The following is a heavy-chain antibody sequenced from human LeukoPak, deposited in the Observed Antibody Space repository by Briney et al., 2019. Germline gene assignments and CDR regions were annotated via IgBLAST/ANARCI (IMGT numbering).Heavy chain of an antibody. Sequence: PSETLSLTCAVSGGSISSGGYSWSWIRQPPGKGLEWIGYIYHSGSTYYNPSLKSRVTISVDRSKNQFSLKLSSVTAADTAVYYCAREYCGSTSCKGGWFDPWGQGTLVTVSS. CDR3: AREYCGSTSCKGGWFDP. D-gene: IGHD2-2*01. CDR2: IYHSGST. J-gene: IGHJ5*02. CDR1: GGSISSGGYS. V-gene: IGHV4-30-2*01.